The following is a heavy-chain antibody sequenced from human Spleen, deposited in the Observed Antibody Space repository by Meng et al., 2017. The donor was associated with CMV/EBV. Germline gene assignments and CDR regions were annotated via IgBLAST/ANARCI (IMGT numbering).Heavy chain of an antibody. CDR2: IIPIFGTA. J-gene: IGHJ6*02. CDR1: GGTFSSYA. D-gene: IGHD2-2*01. CDR3: ARVKGCSSTSCYAQFYYYYGMDV. V-gene: IGHV1-69*05. Sequence: SVQVSCKASGGTFSSYAISWVRQAPGQGLEWMGGIIPIFGTANYAQKFQGRVTITTDESTSTAYMELSSLRSEDTAVYYCARVKGCSSTSCYAQFYYYYGMDVWGQGTTVTVSS.